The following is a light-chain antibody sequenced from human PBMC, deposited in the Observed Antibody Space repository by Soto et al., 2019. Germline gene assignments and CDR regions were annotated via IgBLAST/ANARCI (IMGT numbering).Light chain of an antibody. V-gene: IGKV1D-12*01. CDR1: QDIAGY. J-gene: IGKJ5*01. CDR3: QQAYSFPIT. CDR2: GAS. Sequence: DIHVTQSPSSVSASLGDRVTITCLASQDIAGYLAWYQHKPGRTPELLIHGASRLQSGVPARFSGSGSGTDFTLSINSLQPEDFATYYCQQAYSFPITLGQGTRLEI.